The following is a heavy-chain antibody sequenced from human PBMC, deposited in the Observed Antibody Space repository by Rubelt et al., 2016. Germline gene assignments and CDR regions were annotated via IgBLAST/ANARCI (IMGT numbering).Heavy chain of an antibody. CDR3: ARLDSSANAFDI. J-gene: IGHJ3*02. Sequence: QVQLQESGPGLVKPSETLSLTCTVSGGSISRYYWSWIRQPPGKGLEWIGYIYYSGSPNYNPSLKSRVTISVDPSKNQFSLKLSSVTAADTAVYYCARLDSSANAFDIWGQGTMVTVSS. CDR2: IYYSGSP. D-gene: IGHD6-6*01. CDR1: GGSISRYY. V-gene: IGHV4-59*08.